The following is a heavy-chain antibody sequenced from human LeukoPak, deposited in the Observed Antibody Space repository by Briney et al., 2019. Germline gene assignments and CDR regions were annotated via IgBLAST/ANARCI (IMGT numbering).Heavy chain of an antibody. CDR3: AKGYSSSPESYYFDY. V-gene: IGHV3-9*01. D-gene: IGHD6-6*01. J-gene: IGHJ4*02. CDR2: ISWNSGSI. Sequence: PGRSLRLSCAASGFTFDDYAMHWVRQAPGKGLEWVSGISWNSGSIGYADSVKGRFTISRDNAENSLYLQMNSLRAEDTALYYCAKGYSSSPESYYFDYWGREPWSPSPQ. CDR1: GFTFDDYA.